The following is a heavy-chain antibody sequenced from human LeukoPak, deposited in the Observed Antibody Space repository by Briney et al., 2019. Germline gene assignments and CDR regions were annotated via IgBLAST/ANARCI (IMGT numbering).Heavy chain of an antibody. Sequence: ASVKVSCKASGYTFTSYGISWVRQAPGQGLEWMGWISAYNGNTNYAQKLQGRVTMTTDTSTSTAYMELRSLRSDDTAVYYCARIGPTVDTAMVTYVKIRPNYYYYYMDVWGKGTTVTVSS. V-gene: IGHV1-18*01. J-gene: IGHJ6*03. CDR2: ISAYNGNT. D-gene: IGHD5-18*01. CDR1: GYTFTSYG. CDR3: ARIGPTVDTAMVTYVKIRPNYYYYYMDV.